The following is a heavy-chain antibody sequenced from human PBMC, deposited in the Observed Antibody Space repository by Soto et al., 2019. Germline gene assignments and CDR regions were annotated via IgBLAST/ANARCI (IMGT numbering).Heavy chain of an antibody. V-gene: IGHV3-74*01. Sequence: GGSLRLSCAASGFTFSSYRMHWVRQGPGKGLVWVSRINSDGTTHYADSVKGRFTISRDNAKNTLYLQMNSLRAEDTAVYYCARDRRIQPGLRFDPCGQGTLLTVSS. CDR1: GFTFSSYR. CDR2: INSDGTT. D-gene: IGHD5-18*01. CDR3: ARDRRIQPGLRFDP. J-gene: IGHJ5*02.